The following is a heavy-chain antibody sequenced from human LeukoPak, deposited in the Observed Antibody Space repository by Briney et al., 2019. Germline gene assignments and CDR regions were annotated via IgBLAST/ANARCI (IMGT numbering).Heavy chain of an antibody. V-gene: IGHV4-59*08. D-gene: IGHD1/OR15-1a*01. Sequence: SETLSLTCTVAGVSISDFHWSWLRQSPEKGLEWIGWITNSGDANYNPSLESRLAMSAETTKSQLSLRVTSVTDADTAVYYCAGHVEHAAYFHHWGQGILVTVSS. CDR3: AGHVEHAAYFHH. CDR1: GVSISDFH. J-gene: IGHJ4*02. CDR2: ITNSGDA.